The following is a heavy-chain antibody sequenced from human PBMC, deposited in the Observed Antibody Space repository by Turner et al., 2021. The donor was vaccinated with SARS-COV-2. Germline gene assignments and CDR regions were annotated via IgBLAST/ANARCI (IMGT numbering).Heavy chain of an antibody. V-gene: IGHV3-23*01. CDR2: ISGSGGST. Sequence: EVQLLESGGGLVQPGGSMRPSCAAYGFTFSSYAMSWVRQAPGKGLEWVSAISGSGGSTYYADSVKGRFTISRDNSKNTLYLQMNSLRAEDTAVYYCAKADRIMIGVVITLFDYWGQGTLVTVSS. CDR3: AKADRIMIGVVITLFDY. D-gene: IGHD3-22*01. CDR1: GFTFSSYA. J-gene: IGHJ4*02.